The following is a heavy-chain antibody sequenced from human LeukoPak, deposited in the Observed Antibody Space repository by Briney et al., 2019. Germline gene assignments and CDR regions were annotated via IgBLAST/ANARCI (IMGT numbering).Heavy chain of an antibody. CDR2: ISSSSSYI. CDR3: AREGRSGGGDI. V-gene: IGHV3-21*01. J-gene: IGHJ3*02. Sequence: GGSLRLSCAASGFTFSSYSMNWVRQAPGKGLEWVSSISSSSSYIYYADSVKGRFTISRDDAKNSLYLQMNSLRAEDTAVYYCAREGRSGGGDIWGQGTMVTVAS. CDR1: GFTFSSYS. D-gene: IGHD3-10*01.